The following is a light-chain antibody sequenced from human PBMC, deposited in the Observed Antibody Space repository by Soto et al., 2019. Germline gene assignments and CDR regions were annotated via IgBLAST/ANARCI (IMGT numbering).Light chain of an antibody. CDR3: AAWDDSLNGWV. J-gene: IGLJ3*02. V-gene: IGLV1-44*01. CDR1: SSNIGSNT. Sequence: QSVLTQPPSASGTPGQRVTISCSGSSSNIGSNTVNWYQQLPGTPPKLLIYSNNQRPSGVPDRFSGSKSGTSASLAISGLQSEDEADYDCAAWDDSLNGWVFGGGTKLTVL. CDR2: SNN.